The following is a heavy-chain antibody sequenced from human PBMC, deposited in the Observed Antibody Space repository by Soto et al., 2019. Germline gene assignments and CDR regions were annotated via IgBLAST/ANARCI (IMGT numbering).Heavy chain of an antibody. J-gene: IGHJ4*02. CDR2: MNPNSGNT. CDR1: GYTFTSYD. V-gene: IGHV1-8*01. D-gene: IGHD2-15*01. CDR3: ARGVGRELVVPPDY. Sequence: ASVKVSCKASGYTFTSYDINWVRQATGQGLEWMGWMNPNSGNTNYAQKLQGRVTMTTDTSTSTAYMELRSLRSDDTAVYYCARGVGRELVVPPDYWGQGTLVTVSS.